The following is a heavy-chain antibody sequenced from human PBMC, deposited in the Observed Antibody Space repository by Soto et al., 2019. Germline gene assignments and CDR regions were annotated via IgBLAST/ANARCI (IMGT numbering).Heavy chain of an antibody. V-gene: IGHV4-39*01. D-gene: IGHD3-9*01. Sequence: SETLSLTCTVSGGSISSSRYYWGWIRQPPGKGLEWIGSIYYSGSTYYNPSLKSRVTISVDTSKNQFSLKLRSVPAADPAVYSCGSKIPIFRWFDYAGQGPLVTVSS. CDR1: GGSISSSRYY. J-gene: IGHJ4*02. CDR3: GSKIPIFRWFDY. CDR2: IYYSGST.